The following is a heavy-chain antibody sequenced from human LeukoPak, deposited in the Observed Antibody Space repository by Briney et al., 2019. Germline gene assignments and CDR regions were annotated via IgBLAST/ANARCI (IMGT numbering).Heavy chain of an antibody. Sequence: GGSLRLSCAASGFTFSSYWMNWARQAPGKGLEWVANIKQDGSEKFYVASVKGRFTISRDNGKSSLNLQMNSLRAEDTALYYCATSYDMGWLIGYWGQGTLVTVSS. CDR2: IKQDGSEK. CDR1: GFTFSSYW. D-gene: IGHD3/OR15-3a*01. V-gene: IGHV3-7*03. J-gene: IGHJ4*02. CDR3: ATSYDMGWLIGY.